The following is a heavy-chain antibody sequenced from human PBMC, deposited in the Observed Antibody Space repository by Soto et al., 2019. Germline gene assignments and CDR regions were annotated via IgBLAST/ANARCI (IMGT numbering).Heavy chain of an antibody. Sequence: QVQLVESGGGVVKPGRSLRLSCAASGFTFSSFGIHWVRQAPGKGLEWVAVISYDGIDKNYADSVKGRFTISRENSKNMVYLQMNSLRAEDTAVYYCAKDLREMATIRPDYWGQGILVTVSS. CDR3: AKDLREMATIRPDY. J-gene: IGHJ4*02. CDR2: ISYDGIDK. D-gene: IGHD5-12*01. CDR1: GFTFSSFG. V-gene: IGHV3-30*18.